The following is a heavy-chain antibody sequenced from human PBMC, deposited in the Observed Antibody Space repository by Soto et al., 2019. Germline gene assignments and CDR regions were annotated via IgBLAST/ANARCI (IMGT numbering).Heavy chain of an antibody. J-gene: IGHJ6*02. D-gene: IGHD6-13*01. CDR2: IWHDGSKT. CDR1: GFSFRSYG. Sequence: PGGSLRLSCAASGFSFRSYGMHWVRQAPGKGLEWVAVIWHDGSKTYYADSVKGRLIISRDNSKNPLYVQITMLCAEDRGVYFCARGSIVAAEYGMDVWGQGTTVTVSS. CDR3: ARGSIVAAEYGMDV. V-gene: IGHV3-33*01.